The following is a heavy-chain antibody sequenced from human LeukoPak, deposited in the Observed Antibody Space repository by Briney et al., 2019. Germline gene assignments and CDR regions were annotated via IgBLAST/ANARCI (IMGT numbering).Heavy chain of an antibody. CDR3: ARAPGLGYCSGGSCYSRYFDY. CDR2: IYYSGST. CDR1: GGSVSSGSYY. V-gene: IGHV4-61*01. Sequence: SETLSLTCTVSGGSVSSGSYYWRWIRQPPGKGLEWIGYIYYSGSTNYNPSLKSRVTISVDTSKNQFSLKLSSVTAADTAVYYCARAPGLGYCSGGSCYSRYFDYWGQGTLVTVSS. J-gene: IGHJ4*02. D-gene: IGHD2-15*01.